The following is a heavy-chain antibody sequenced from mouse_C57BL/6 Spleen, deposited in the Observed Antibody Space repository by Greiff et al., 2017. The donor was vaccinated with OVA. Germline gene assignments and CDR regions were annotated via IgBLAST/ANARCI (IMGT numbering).Heavy chain of an antibody. D-gene: IGHD2-4*01. CDR1: GYTFTDYY. Sequence: QVQLQQSGAELVRPGASVKLSCKASGYTFTDYYINWVKQRPGQGLEWIARIYPGSGNTYYNEKFKGKATLTAEKSSSTAYMQLSSLTSEDSAVYFCARGEAIYYDYGCPFAYWGQGTLVTVSA. V-gene: IGHV1-76*01. J-gene: IGHJ3*01. CDR3: ARGEAIYYDYGCPFAY. CDR2: IYPGSGNT.